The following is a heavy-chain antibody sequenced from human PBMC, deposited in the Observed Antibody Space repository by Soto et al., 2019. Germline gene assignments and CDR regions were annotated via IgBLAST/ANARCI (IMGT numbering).Heavy chain of an antibody. CDR2: INPNSGGT. Sequence: GASVKVSCKASGYTFTGYYMHWVRQAPGQGLEWMGWINPNSGGTNYAQKFQGWVTMTRDTSISTAYMELSRLRSDDTAVYYCARGALLWFGETPGGYYGMDVWGQGTTVTVSS. D-gene: IGHD3-10*01. CDR3: ARGALLWFGETPGGYYGMDV. V-gene: IGHV1-2*04. J-gene: IGHJ6*02. CDR1: GYTFTGYY.